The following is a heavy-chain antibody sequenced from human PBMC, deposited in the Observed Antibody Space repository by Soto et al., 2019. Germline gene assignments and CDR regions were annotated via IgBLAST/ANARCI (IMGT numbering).Heavy chain of an antibody. CDR1: GYAFSGYR. CDR2: ISGYNGNT. V-gene: IGHV1-18*01. Sequence: QVQLVQSGAEMKQPGASVKVSCKTSGYAFSGYRLSWVLQVPGQGLEWMGWISGYNGNTDYAQKFQGRVTMTTDTSTSTSYMELRSPRSHDTAVYYCASDLGLPKWFDSWGQGELVTVSS. CDR3: ASDLGLPKWFDS. J-gene: IGHJ5*01.